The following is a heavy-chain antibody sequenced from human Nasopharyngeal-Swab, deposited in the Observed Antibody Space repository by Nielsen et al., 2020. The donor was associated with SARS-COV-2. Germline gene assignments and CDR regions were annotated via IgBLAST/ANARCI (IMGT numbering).Heavy chain of an antibody. V-gene: IGHV3-7*01. D-gene: IGHD4-11*01. CDR1: GFTLRYLW. CDR2: IAQDGSES. CDR3: ATKWDYRFDY. Sequence: GESPKIPCAAPGFTLRYLWMSWVRQAPGKGLEGVANIAQDGSESHHVDSVKGRLTISRDNAWNSLYLQMNSLRAEDTAVYYCATKWDYRFDYWGQGTLVTVSS. J-gene: IGHJ4*02.